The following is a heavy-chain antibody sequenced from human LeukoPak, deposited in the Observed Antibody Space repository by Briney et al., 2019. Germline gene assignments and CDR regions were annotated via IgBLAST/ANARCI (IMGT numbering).Heavy chain of an antibody. V-gene: IGHV3-30*18. Sequence: QPGGSLRLSCAASGFTFSSYGMHWVRQAPGKGLEWVAVISYDGSNKYYADSVKGRFTISRDNSKNTLYLQMNSLRAEDTAVYYCAKDANWGSPYFDYWGQGTLVTVSS. CDR2: ISYDGSNK. CDR3: AKDANWGSPYFDY. J-gene: IGHJ4*02. D-gene: IGHD7-27*01. CDR1: GFTFSSYG.